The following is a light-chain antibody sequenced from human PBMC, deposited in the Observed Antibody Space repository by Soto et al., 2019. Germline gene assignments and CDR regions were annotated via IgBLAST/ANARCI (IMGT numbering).Light chain of an antibody. Sequence: DTQMTQSPFSVSASVGDSVTITCRASQDINSWLAWYQQKPGKAPKLLIYAASTLQSGVPSRFSVSGSGTDLTLTIVSLPAEDFATYYCQQTNSFPRTFGQGTRVEIK. CDR1: QDINSW. J-gene: IGKJ1*01. CDR2: AAS. V-gene: IGKV1-12*01. CDR3: QQTNSFPRT.